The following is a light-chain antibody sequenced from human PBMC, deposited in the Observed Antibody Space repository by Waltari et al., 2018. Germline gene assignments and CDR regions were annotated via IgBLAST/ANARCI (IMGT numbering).Light chain of an antibody. CDR2: GAS. J-gene: IGKJ2*01. CDR3: QRYNNWPPYT. CDR1: QSVSSN. Sequence: EIVMTQSPATLSVSPGERATLPCRASQSVSSNLAWYQQKPGQAPRLLIYGASTRATGIPARFSGSGSGTEFTLTISSLQSEDFAVYYCQRYNNWPPYTFGQGTKLEIK. V-gene: IGKV3-15*01.